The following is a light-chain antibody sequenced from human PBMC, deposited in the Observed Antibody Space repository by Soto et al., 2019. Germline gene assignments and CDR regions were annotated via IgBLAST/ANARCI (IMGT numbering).Light chain of an antibody. V-gene: IGLV2-14*01. CDR2: EVS. CDR1: SSDVGAYTY. J-gene: IGLJ2*01. Sequence: QSALTQPASVSGSPGQSITISCTGTSSDVGAYTYVSWYQQHPGKAPKLMIFEVSDRPSGVSNRFSGSKSGNTASLTISGLQAEDEADYYRSSSTTSNTLVFGGGTKLTVL. CDR3: SSSTTSNTLV.